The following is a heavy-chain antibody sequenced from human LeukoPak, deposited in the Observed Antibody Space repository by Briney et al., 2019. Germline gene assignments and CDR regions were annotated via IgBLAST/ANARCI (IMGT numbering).Heavy chain of an antibody. J-gene: IGHJ4*02. D-gene: IGHD5-18*01. CDR1: GLSLSSTGMC. Sequence: SGPPLVKPTQTLSLTGTLSGLSLSSTGMCVSWIPQPPGNALEWHARLDPDDDKYYSTTLNPSLTISNESSKIQVVLGVSSMDSEDTATYYCVRTYRYGYSYEYYFDYWGQGTLITVSS. V-gene: IGHV2-70*11. CDR2: LDPDDDK. CDR3: VRTYRYGYSYEYYFDY.